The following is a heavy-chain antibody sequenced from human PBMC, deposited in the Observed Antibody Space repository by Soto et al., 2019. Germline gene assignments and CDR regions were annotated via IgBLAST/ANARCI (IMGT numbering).Heavy chain of an antibody. Sequence: PSETLSLTCTVSGGSISSYYRSWIRQPPGKGLEWIGYIYYSGSTNYNPSLKSRVTISVDTSKNQFSLKLSSVTAADTAVYYCARNKYYDFWSGYPFYYYYYGMDVWGQGTTVTVSS. V-gene: IGHV4-59*01. CDR1: GGSISSYY. CDR3: ARNKYYDFWSGYPFYYYYYGMDV. D-gene: IGHD3-3*01. CDR2: IYYSGST. J-gene: IGHJ6*02.